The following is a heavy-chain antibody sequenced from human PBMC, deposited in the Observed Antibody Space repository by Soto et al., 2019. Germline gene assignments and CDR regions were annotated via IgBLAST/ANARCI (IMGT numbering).Heavy chain of an antibody. V-gene: IGHV1-45*02. CDR3: ANLVSGSDAFDI. CDR2: ITPFKGNT. CDR1: GYTFTYRH. Sequence: QLHLVQSGAEVKKTGSSVQISCKASGYTFTYRHLHWVRQAPGQALEWMGWITPFKGNTYNAQKLQGPVTSNRDGSKSTVFLDLRGLRSEDTAMYYWANLVSGSDAFDIWGPGTMVTVSS. J-gene: IGHJ3*02. D-gene: IGHD3-16*01.